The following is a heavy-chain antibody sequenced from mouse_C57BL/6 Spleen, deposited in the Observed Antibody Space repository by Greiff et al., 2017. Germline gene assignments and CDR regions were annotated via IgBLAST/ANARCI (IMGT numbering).Heavy chain of an antibody. V-gene: IGHV8-12*01. CDR3: ARRRDYDPWYFDV. Sequence: QVTLKVSGPGILQSSQTLSLTCSFSGFSLSTSGMGVSWIRQPSGKGLEWLAHIYWDDDKRYNPSLKSRLSISKDTSRNQVFHMITRVDTADTATYYCARRRDYDPWYFDVWGTGTTVTVSS. J-gene: IGHJ1*03. D-gene: IGHD2-4*01. CDR1: GFSLSTSGMG. CDR2: IYWDDDK.